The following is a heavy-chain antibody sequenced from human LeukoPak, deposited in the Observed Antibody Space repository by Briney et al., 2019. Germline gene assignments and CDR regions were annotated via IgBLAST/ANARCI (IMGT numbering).Heavy chain of an antibody. CDR3: AKAQWYCSGGSCYSEYYYYGMDV. CDR1: GFTFDDYA. Sequence: GGSLRLSCAASGFTFDDYAMHWVRQAPGKGLEWVSGISWNSGSIGYADSVKGRFTISRDNAKNSLYLQMNSLRAEDTALYYCAKAQWYCSGGSCYSEYYYYGMDVWGQGTTVTVSS. J-gene: IGHJ6*02. D-gene: IGHD2-15*01. V-gene: IGHV3-9*01. CDR2: ISWNSGSI.